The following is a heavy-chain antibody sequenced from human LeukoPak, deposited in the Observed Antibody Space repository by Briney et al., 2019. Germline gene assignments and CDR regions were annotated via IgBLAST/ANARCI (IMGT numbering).Heavy chain of an antibody. CDR3: ARERGTVTTLTLGPDAFDI. CDR2: IYYSGST. V-gene: IGHV4-59*01. Sequence: SETLSLTCTVSGGSISSYYWSWIRQPPGKGLEWIGYIYYSGSTSYNPSLKSRVTISVDTSKNQFSLKLSSVTAADTAVYYCARERGTVTTLTLGPDAFDIWGQGTMVTVSS. D-gene: IGHD4-17*01. CDR1: GGSISSYY. J-gene: IGHJ3*02.